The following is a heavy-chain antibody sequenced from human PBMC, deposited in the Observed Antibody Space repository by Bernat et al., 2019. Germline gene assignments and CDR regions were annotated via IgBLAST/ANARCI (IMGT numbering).Heavy chain of an antibody. CDR1: GYSISSGYY. D-gene: IGHD6-13*01. CDR3: ARDQGSSWYKKYNWFDP. CDR2: IYHSGST. V-gene: IGHV4-38-2*02. Sequence: VQLQESGPGLVKPSETLSLTCAVSGYSISSGYYWGWIRQPPGKGLEWIGSIYHSGSTYYNPSLKSRVTISVDTSKNQFSLKLSSVTAADTAVYYCARDQGSSWYKKYNWFDPWGQGTLVTVSS. J-gene: IGHJ5*02.